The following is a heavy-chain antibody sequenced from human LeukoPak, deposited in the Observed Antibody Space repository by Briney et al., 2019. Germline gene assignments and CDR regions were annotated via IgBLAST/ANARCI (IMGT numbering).Heavy chain of an antibody. CDR2: INHSGST. CDR3: ARGFTAYFDY. CDR1: GGSFSGYY. V-gene: IGHV4-34*01. Sequence: SETLSLTCAVYGGSFSGYYWSWIRQPPGKGLEWIGEINHSGSTNYNPSLKSRVTISVDTSKNQFSLKLSSVTAADTAVYYRARGFTAYFDYWGQGTLVTVSS. D-gene: IGHD3-16*01. J-gene: IGHJ4*02.